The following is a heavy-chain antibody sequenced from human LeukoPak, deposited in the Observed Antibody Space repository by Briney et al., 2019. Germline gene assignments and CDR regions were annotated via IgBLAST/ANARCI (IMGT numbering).Heavy chain of an antibody. CDR3: ARCALGVWADNYYMDV. D-gene: IGHD3-16*01. CDR2: ISSSGSYI. CDR1: ESLKGYS. J-gene: IGHJ6*03. V-gene: IGHV3-21*01. Sequence: WGSLRLSCSASESLKGYSMSWVRQAPGMGLEGGASISSSGSYIYYADAVQGRFLISRDNAQKSPSLEMNSLRSQDRAIYYCARCALGVWADNYYMDVWGTGTPVIVSS.